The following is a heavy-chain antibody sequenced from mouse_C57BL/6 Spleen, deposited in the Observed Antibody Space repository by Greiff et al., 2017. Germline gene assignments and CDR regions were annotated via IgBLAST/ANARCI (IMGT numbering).Heavy chain of an antibody. V-gene: IGHV1-54*01. J-gene: IGHJ3*01. CDR2: INPGSGGT. CDR3: ARDDSSGYPAWFAY. CDR1: GYAFTNYL. Sequence: VQLQQSGAELVRPGTSVKVSCKASGYAFTNYLIEWVKQRPGQGLEWIGVINPGSGGTNYNEKFKGKATLTADKSSSTAYMQLSSLTSEDSAVYFCARDDSSGYPAWFAYWGQGTLVTVSA. D-gene: IGHD3-2*02.